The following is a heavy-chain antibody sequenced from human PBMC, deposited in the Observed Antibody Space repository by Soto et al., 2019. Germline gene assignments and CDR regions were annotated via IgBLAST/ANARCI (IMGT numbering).Heavy chain of an antibody. Sequence: ASVKVSCKASGFTFTSSAVQWVRQARGQRLEWIGWIVVGSGNTNYAQKFQERVTITRDMSTSTAYMELSSLRSEDTAVYYCAPGVGDTSPYYLHDAFDIWGQGTMVTVSS. CDR3: APGVGDTSPYYLHDAFDI. CDR2: IVVGSGNT. J-gene: IGHJ3*02. V-gene: IGHV1-58*01. CDR1: GFTFTSSA. D-gene: IGHD3-22*01.